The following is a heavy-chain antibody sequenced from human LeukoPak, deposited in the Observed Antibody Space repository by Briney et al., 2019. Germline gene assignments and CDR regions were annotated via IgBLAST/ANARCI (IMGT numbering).Heavy chain of an antibody. Sequence: PGGSLRLSYAASGFTVSNNYMSWVRQAPGKGLEWVSISYSDSNTNYADSVKGRFTISRDTSQNTLSLQMNSLRAEDTAVYYCVRKNRDFHAAFDIWGQGTVVTVSS. D-gene: IGHD1-14*01. CDR2: SYSDSNT. CDR3: VRKNRDFHAAFDI. J-gene: IGHJ3*02. V-gene: IGHV3-53*01. CDR1: GFTVSNNY.